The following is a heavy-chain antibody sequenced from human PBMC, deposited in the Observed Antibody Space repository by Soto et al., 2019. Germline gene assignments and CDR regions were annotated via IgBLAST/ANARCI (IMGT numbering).Heavy chain of an antibody. CDR3: ARENDILNGQNWFDP. CDR2: IWYDGSNK. CDR1: GFTFSSYG. Sequence: GGSLRLSCAASGFTFSSYGMHWVRQAPGKGLEWVAVIWYDGSNKYYADSVKGRFTISRDNSKNTLYLQMNSLRAEDTAVYYCARENDILNGQNWFDPWGQGT. V-gene: IGHV3-33*01. D-gene: IGHD3-9*01. J-gene: IGHJ5*02.